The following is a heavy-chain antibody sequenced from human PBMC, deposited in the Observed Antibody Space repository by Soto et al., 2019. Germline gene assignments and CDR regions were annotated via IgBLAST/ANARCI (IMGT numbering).Heavy chain of an antibody. CDR2: MNPNSGNT. Sequence: QVQLVQSGAEVKKPGASVKVSCKASGYTFTSYDINWVRQATGQGLEWMGWMNPNSGNTGYAQKFQGRVTMTRNTSISTAYMELSSLRSEDTAVYYCARRGYSSSWYYYYYYGMDVWGPGITVTVSS. J-gene: IGHJ6*02. CDR3: ARRGYSSSWYYYYYYGMDV. D-gene: IGHD6-13*01. V-gene: IGHV1-8*01. CDR1: GYTFTSYD.